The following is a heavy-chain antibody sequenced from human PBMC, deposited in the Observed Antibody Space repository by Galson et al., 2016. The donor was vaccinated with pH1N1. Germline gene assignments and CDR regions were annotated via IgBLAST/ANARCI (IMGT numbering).Heavy chain of an antibody. CDR1: GGTFRTYA. CDR3: TLLQEHL. Sequence: SVKVSCKASGGTFRTYAISWVRQAPGQGLEWMGGIIAIFGTTNYAQKFQGRVTITADESTGTAFMELSSLHQGPIGLPPGTLLQEHLWG. V-gene: IGHV1-69*13. J-gene: IGHJ6*01. CDR2: IIAIFGTT.